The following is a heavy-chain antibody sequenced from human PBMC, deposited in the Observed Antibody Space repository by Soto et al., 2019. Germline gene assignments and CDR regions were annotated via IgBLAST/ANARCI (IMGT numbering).Heavy chain of an antibody. Sequence: QVQLQQWGAGLLKPSETLSLTCAVYGGSFSGYYWSWIRQPPGKGLEWIGEINHSGSTNYNPSLQSRVTISVDTSKNQFSLKLSSVTAADTAVYYCARDRDYSNYVGWFDPWGQGTLVTVSS. CDR3: ARDRDYSNYVGWFDP. D-gene: IGHD4-4*01. CDR2: INHSGST. J-gene: IGHJ5*02. V-gene: IGHV4-34*01. CDR1: GGSFSGYY.